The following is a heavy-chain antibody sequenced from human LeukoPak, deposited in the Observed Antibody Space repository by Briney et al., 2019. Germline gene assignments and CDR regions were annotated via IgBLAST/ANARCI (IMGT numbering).Heavy chain of an antibody. CDR2: ISSSSSYI. CDR1: GFTFSSYS. V-gene: IGHV3-21*01. D-gene: IGHD3-10*01. Sequence: KTGGSLRLSCAASGFTFSSYSMNWVRQAPGKGLEWVSSISSSSSYIYYADSVKGRFTISRDNAKNSLYLQMNSLRAEDTAVYYCARYHGSGSYHVDYWGQGTLVTVSS. J-gene: IGHJ4*02. CDR3: ARYHGSGSYHVDY.